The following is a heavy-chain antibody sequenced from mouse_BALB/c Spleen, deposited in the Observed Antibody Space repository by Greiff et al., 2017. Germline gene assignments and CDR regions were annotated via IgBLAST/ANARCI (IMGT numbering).Heavy chain of an antibody. J-gene: IGHJ3*01. CDR2: IWAGGST. CDR1: GFSLTSYG. Sequence: VMLVESGPGLVAPSQSLSITCTVSGFSLTSYGVHWVRQPPGKGLEWLGVIWAGGSTNYNSALMSRLSISKDNSKSQVFLKMNSLQTDDTAMYYCARDRPLRRGFAYWGQGTLVTVSA. CDR3: ARDRPLRRGFAY. D-gene: IGHD2-12*01. V-gene: IGHV2-9*02.